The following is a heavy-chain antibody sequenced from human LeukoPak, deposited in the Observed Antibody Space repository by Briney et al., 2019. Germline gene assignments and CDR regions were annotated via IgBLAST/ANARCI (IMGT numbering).Heavy chain of an antibody. Sequence: ASVKVSCKASGYTFTIYGISWVRQAPGQGLEWMRWNSAYNGNTNYAQKLQRRVTMTTDTSTSTAYMELRSLRSDDTAVYYCARVVSSSWYGYNWFDPWGQGTLATVSS. V-gene: IGHV1-18*01. D-gene: IGHD6-13*01. CDR3: ARVVSSSWYGYNWFDP. J-gene: IGHJ5*02. CDR2: NSAYNGNT. CDR1: GYTFTIYG.